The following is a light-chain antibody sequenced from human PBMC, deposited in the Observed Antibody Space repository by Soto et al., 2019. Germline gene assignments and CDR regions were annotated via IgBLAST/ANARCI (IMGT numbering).Light chain of an antibody. CDR2: DAS. J-gene: IGKJ4*01. CDR1: QSVGSDF. Sequence: EIVLTQSPGTLSLSPGERATLSCRASQSVGSDFLAWYQQRRGQAPRLLMYDASSRATGIPDRFSGSGSGTDFTLTISRLEPEDFADCYCQQCAKSPLTFGGGTKVEIK. V-gene: IGKV3-20*01. CDR3: QQCAKSPLT.